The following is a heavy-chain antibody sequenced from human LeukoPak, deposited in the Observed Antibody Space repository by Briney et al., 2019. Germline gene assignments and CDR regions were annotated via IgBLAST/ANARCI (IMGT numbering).Heavy chain of an antibody. Sequence: GASVKVSCKASGYTFTSYAMHWVRQAPGQRLEWMGWINAGNANTKYSQKFQGRVTITRDTSANTAYMELSSLRSEDTAVYYCARVQSAYCSSTSCYGGCFDYWGQGTLVTVSS. D-gene: IGHD2-2*01. J-gene: IGHJ4*02. V-gene: IGHV1-3*01. CDR1: GYTFTSYA. CDR3: ARVQSAYCSSTSCYGGCFDY. CDR2: INAGNANT.